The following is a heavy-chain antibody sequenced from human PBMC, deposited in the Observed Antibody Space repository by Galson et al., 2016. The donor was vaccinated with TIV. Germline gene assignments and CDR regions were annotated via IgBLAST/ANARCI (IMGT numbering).Heavy chain of an antibody. Sequence: SLRLSCAASGFIFSGHAMHWVRQAPGKGLEWVAVISYDGNSKFHADSVKGRFSISRDNSKNTLSLQMNSLRPEDSAVYFCAKTMIENVYYSGMDVWGQGTTVTVSS. CDR1: GFIFSGHA. J-gene: IGHJ6*02. D-gene: IGHD2-21*01. CDR2: ISYDGNSK. CDR3: AKTMIENVYYSGMDV. V-gene: IGHV3-30*01.